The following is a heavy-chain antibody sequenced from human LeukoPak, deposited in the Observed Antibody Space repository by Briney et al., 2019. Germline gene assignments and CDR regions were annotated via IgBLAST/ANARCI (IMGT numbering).Heavy chain of an antibody. J-gene: IGHJ4*02. CDR3: ARPRAAAGTWGFDY. D-gene: IGHD6-13*01. V-gene: IGHV1-2*02. Sequence: GASVKVSCKASGYMFTSYDINWVRQAPGQGLEWMGWINPNSGGTHYGQKFQGRVTMTRDTSISTAYMELSRLRSDDTAVYYCARPRAAAGTWGFDYWGQGTLVTVSS. CDR1: GYMFTSYD. CDR2: INPNSGGT.